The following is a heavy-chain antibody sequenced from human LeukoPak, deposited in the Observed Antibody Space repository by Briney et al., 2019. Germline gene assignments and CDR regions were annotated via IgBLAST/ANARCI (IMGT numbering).Heavy chain of an antibody. CDR3: ESIMITFGGVIAQDY. J-gene: IGHJ4*02. D-gene: IGHD3-16*02. CDR1: GFTFGDYA. CDR2: IRSKAYGGTT. V-gene: IGHV3-49*03. Sequence: GGSLRLSCTASGFTFGDYAMSWFRQAPGEGLEWVGFIRSKAYGGTTEYAASVKGRFTISRDDSKSIAYLQMNSLKTEDTAVYYCESIMITFGGVIAQDYWGQGTLVTVSS.